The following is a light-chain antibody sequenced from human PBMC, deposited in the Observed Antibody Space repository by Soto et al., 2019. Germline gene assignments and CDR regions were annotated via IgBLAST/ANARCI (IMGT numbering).Light chain of an antibody. V-gene: IGKV3-15*01. Sequence: EIVMTQSPATLSVSPGERATLSCRASQSVSSNLAWYQQKPGQAPRLLIYGASTRATGIPARFSGSGSGTEITLTISRLQSEDFAVYYCQKYNNWPQTFGQGNKVEIK. CDR2: GAS. CDR3: QKYNNWPQT. J-gene: IGKJ1*01. CDR1: QSVSSN.